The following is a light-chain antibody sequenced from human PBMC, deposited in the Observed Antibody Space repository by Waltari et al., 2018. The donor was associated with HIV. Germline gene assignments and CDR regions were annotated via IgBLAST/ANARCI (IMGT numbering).Light chain of an antibody. CDR3: YSTDSSDKHGV. V-gene: IGLV3-10*01. CDR2: EDR. CDR1: ALPKKY. Sequence: SYELTQPPSVSVSPGQTARITCSGDALPKKYAYWYQQKSGQAPVLVVYEDRKRPSGIPGRFSGSTSGTVATLTISGAQVEDEADFYCYSTDSSDKHGVFGGGTKLTVL. J-gene: IGLJ2*01.